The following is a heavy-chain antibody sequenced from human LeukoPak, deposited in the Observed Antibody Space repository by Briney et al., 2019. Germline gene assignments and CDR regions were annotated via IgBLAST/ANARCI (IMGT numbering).Heavy chain of an antibody. CDR1: GGTFSSYA. D-gene: IGHD2-15*01. CDR3: ARDNPPYCNGGSCYSY. V-gene: IGHV1-69*04. J-gene: IGHJ4*02. CDR2: IIPILGVA. Sequence: ASVKVSCKASGGTFSSYAISWVRQAPGQGLEWMGRIIPILGVANYAQNFQGRVTVTADESTGTAYMELSSLGSDDTAIYYCARDNPPYCNGGSCYSYWGQGTLVTVSS.